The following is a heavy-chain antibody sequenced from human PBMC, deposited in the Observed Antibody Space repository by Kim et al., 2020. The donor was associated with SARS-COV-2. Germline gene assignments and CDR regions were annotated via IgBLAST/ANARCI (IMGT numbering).Heavy chain of an antibody. D-gene: IGHD5-12*01. Sequence: GGSLRLSCAASGFTFSDYYMKWIRQAPGKGLEWVSYINSRGSIIYYADSVKGRFTISRDNAKNSVYLQMNSLRAEDTALYYCVRGSREGYKIDYWGQGTLVTVSS. CDR3: VRGSREGYKIDY. CDR2: INSRGSII. V-gene: IGHV3-11*01. J-gene: IGHJ4*02. CDR1: GFTFSDYY.